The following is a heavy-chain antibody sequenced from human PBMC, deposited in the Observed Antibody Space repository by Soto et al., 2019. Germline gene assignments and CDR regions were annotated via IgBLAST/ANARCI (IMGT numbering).Heavy chain of an antibody. Sequence: QVQLVESGGGVVQPGRSLRLSCAASGFTFSSYGMHWVRQAPGKGLVWVAVIWYDGSNKYYADSVKGRFTISRDNSKNTLYLQMNSLRAEDTAVYYCARPKQLSGVKYYYYYGMDVWGQGTTVTVTS. V-gene: IGHV3-33*01. D-gene: IGHD6-6*01. CDR1: GFTFSSYG. J-gene: IGHJ6*02. CDR2: IWYDGSNK. CDR3: ARPKQLSGVKYYYYYGMDV.